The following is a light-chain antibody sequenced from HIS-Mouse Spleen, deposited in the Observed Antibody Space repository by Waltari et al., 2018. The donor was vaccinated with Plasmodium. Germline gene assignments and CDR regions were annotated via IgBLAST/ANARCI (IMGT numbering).Light chain of an antibody. CDR2: AAS. Sequence: DIQMTQSPSSLSASVGDRVAITCRGSQSIRSYLTWYQQNPGKAPKLLSYAASSLQSGVPSRFSGSGSGTDFTLTISSLQPEDFATYNCQQSYSTWTFGQGTKVEIK. CDR3: QQSYSTWT. J-gene: IGKJ1*01. CDR1: QSIRSY. V-gene: IGKV1-39*01.